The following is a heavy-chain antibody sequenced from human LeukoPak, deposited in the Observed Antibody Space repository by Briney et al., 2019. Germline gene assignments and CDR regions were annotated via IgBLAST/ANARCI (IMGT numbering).Heavy chain of an antibody. Sequence: ASETLSLTCAVCGGSFSGYHWTWIRQSPGKGLEWIGDINPSGSTYYNPSLKSRLTISVDTSKNQFSLKLRSVTAADTAVYYCARGRHDITMIVVVMTSVSYYLDVWGKGTTVTVS. J-gene: IGHJ6*03. D-gene: IGHD3-22*01. V-gene: IGHV4-34*01. CDR2: INPSGST. CDR3: ARGRHDITMIVVVMTSVSYYLDV. CDR1: GGSFSGYH.